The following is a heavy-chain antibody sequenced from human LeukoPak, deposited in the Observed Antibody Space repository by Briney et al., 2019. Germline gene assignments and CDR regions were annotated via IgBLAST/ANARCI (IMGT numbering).Heavy chain of an antibody. CDR1: GGTFSSYA. CDR2: IMPIFGTA. D-gene: IGHD3-10*01. Sequence: GSAVKVSCKSSGGTFSSYAISWVRQAPGQGREWMGGIMPIFGTANYAQKFQGRVTITADKSTSTAYMELSSLRSEDTAVYYCFLGFGELLGYWGQGTLVTVSS. V-gene: IGHV1-69*06. J-gene: IGHJ4*02. CDR3: FLGFGELLGY.